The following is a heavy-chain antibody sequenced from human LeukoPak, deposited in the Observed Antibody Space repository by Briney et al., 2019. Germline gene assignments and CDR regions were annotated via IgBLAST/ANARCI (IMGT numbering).Heavy chain of an antibody. Sequence: GGSLRLSCAASGFTFSNYWMTWVRQAPGKGLEWVANINRDGSERYYVDSVKGRFTISRDDAKSSLYLQMNSLRAEDTAVCYCARRNAMDVWGQGTTVIVFS. J-gene: IGHJ6*02. CDR2: INRDGSER. CDR3: ARRNAMDV. V-gene: IGHV3-7*03. CDR1: GFTFSNYW.